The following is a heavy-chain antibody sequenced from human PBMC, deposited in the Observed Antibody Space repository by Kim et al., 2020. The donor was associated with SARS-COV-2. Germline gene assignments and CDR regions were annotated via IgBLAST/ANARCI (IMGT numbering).Heavy chain of an antibody. CDR1: GFTFSSYS. D-gene: IGHD2-2*01. CDR2: ISSSSTI. CDR3: ARGSSTSPIWGDYYYYGMDV. J-gene: IGHJ6*02. Sequence: GGSLRLSCAASGFTFSSYSMNWVRQAPGKGLEWVSYISSSSTIYYADSVKGRFTISRDNAKNSLYLQMNSLRDEDTAVYYCARGSSTSPIWGDYYYYGMDVWGQGTTVTVSS. V-gene: IGHV3-48*02.